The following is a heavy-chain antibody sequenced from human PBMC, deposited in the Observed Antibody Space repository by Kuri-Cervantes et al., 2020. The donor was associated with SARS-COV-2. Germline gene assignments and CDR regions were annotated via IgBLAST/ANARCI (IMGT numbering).Heavy chain of an antibody. CDR1: GFTFSSYA. CDR2: ISGSGGST. D-gene: IGHD2-15*01. J-gene: IGHJ4*02. Sequence: GGSLRLSCAASGFTFSSYAMSWVRQAPGKGLEWVSAISGSGGSTYYADSVKGRFTTSRDNSKNTLYLQMNSLRAEDTAVYYCARGDCSGGSCYFDYWGQGTLVTVSS. CDR3: ARGDCSGGSCYFDY. V-gene: IGHV3-23*01.